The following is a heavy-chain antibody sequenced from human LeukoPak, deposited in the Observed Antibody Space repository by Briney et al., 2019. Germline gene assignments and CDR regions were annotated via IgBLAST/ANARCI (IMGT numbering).Heavy chain of an antibody. CDR1: GGSIGSYY. J-gene: IGHJ5*02. CDR2: IYTSGST. CDR3: ARDPATSWNDFWSDP. Sequence: SETLSLTCTVSGGSIGSYYWSWIRQPAGKGLEWIGRIYTSGSTNYNPSLKSRVTMSVDTSKNQFSLKLSSVTAADTAVYYCARDPATSWNDFWSDPWGQGTLVTVSS. V-gene: IGHV4-4*07. D-gene: IGHD1-1*01.